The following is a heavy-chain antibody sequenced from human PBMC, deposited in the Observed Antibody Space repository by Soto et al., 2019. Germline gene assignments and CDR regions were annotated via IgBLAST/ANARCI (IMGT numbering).Heavy chain of an antibody. CDR1: GGTISSWY. CDR2: IYYSGST. V-gene: IGHV4-59*08. Sequence: SETLSLTCTVSGGTISSWYWSWIRQPPGKGLEWIGYIYYSGSTNCNPSLKSRVTISVDTSKNQFSLKLSSVTAADTAVYYCARRYGSAIDYWGQGQWSPSPQ. D-gene: IGHD1-26*01. J-gene: IGHJ4*02. CDR3: ARRYGSAIDY.